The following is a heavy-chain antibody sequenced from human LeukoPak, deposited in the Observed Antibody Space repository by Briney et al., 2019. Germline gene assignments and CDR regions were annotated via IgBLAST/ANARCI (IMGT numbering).Heavy chain of an antibody. CDR1: GGTFSSYA. Sequence: SVKVSCKASGGTFSSYAISWVRQAPGQGLEWMGGIIPIFGTANYAQKSQGRVTITADESTSTAYMELSSLRSEDTAVYYCARAEEYCSSTSCLDYWGQGTLVTVSS. V-gene: IGHV1-69*01. D-gene: IGHD2-2*01. J-gene: IGHJ4*02. CDR3: ARAEEYCSSTSCLDY. CDR2: IIPIFGTA.